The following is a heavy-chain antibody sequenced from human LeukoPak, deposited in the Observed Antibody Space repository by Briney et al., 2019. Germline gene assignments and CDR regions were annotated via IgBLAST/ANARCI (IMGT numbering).Heavy chain of an antibody. CDR1: GGSFSGYY. CDR2: INHSGST. J-gene: IGHJ4*02. Sequence: SETLSLTCAVYGGSFSGYYWSWIRQPPGKGLEWIGEINHSGSTNYNPSLKSRVTISVDTSKNQFSLKLSSVTAADTAVYYCARRSGSRTYYYDTKGGTFDYWGQGTLVTVSS. CDR3: ARRSGSRTYYYDTKGGTFDY. V-gene: IGHV4-34*01. D-gene: IGHD3-22*01.